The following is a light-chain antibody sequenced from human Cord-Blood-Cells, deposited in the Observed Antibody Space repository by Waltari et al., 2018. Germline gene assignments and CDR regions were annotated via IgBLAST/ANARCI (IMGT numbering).Light chain of an antibody. CDR2: DVS. Sequence: QSALTQPASVSGSPGQSLTISCTGTSSDVVGYNYVSWYQQHPGKATKLMIYDVSNRPSGVSNRFSGSKSGNTASLTISGLQAEDEADYYCSSYTSSSTVVFGGGTKLTVL. V-gene: IGLV2-14*01. CDR1: SSDVVGYNY. CDR3: SSYTSSSTVV. J-gene: IGLJ2*01.